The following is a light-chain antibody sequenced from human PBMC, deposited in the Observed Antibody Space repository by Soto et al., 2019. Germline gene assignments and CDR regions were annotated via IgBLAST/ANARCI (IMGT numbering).Light chain of an antibody. Sequence: QSALTQPPSASGSPGQSVTISCTGTSSDVGGYKYVSWYQQHPDKAPKLMIFEVNKRPSGVPDRFSGSKSGNTASLTVSGLQAEDEADYYCSSYAGINNLGVFGTGTKVTVL. V-gene: IGLV2-8*01. CDR2: EVN. CDR3: SSYAGINNLGV. J-gene: IGLJ1*01. CDR1: SSDVGGYKY.